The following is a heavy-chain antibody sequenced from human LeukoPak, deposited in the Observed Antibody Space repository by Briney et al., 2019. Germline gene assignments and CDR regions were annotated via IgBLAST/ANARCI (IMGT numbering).Heavy chain of an antibody. D-gene: IGHD3-10*01. CDR3: ARGGYGSGRNMDV. J-gene: IGHJ6*03. V-gene: IGHV3-7*01. Sequence: PGGSLRLSCAASGFTFSSYWMLWVRQAPGKGLEWVASIKQDGSEKYYVDSMKGRFTISRDNAKNSLYLQMNSLRAEDTAVYYCARGGYGSGRNMDVWGKGTTVTVSS. CDR2: IKQDGSEK. CDR1: GFTFSSYW.